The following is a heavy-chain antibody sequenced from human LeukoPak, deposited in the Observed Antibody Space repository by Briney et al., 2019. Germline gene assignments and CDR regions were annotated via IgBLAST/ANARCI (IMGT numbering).Heavy chain of an antibody. CDR3: ARDGDIVATKEIYYYGMDV. J-gene: IGHJ6*02. V-gene: IGHV1-69*13. D-gene: IGHD5-12*01. CDR2: IIPIFGTA. Sequence: ASVKVSCKASGGTFSSYAISWVRQAPGQGLEWMGGIIPIFGTANYAQKFQGRVTITADESTSTAYMELSSLRSEDTAVYYCARDGDIVATKEIYYYGMDVWGQGTTVTVSS. CDR1: GGTFSSYA.